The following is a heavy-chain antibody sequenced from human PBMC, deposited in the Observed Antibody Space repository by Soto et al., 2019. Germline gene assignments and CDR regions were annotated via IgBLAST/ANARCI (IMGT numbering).Heavy chain of an antibody. D-gene: IGHD6-6*01. Sequence: ASVRVSCKSPGYTFSTSGISWVRQAPGQGLERMGWISTYNGDANYAQRFQGRVTMTTDTSTSTTFMELRSLRSDDTAVYYCAREGPRPYYYYGMDVWGQGTTVTAP. CDR2: ISTYNGDA. V-gene: IGHV1-18*01. CDR1: GYTFSTSG. CDR3: AREGPRPYYYYGMDV. J-gene: IGHJ6*02.